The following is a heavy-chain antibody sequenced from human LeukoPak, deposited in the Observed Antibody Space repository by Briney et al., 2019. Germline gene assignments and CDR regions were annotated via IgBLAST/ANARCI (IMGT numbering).Heavy chain of an antibody. Sequence: SETLSLTRTVSGDSLSNYYWSWIRQPAGKGLQWIGRSHSSGTTTYNPSLRSRITMSVDTSKNQFSLKLSSVTAADTAMYYCAREHDFRSGFTQYYCHLWGQGTLVTVSS. D-gene: IGHD3-3*01. CDR1: GDSLSNYY. CDR2: SHSSGTT. J-gene: IGHJ4*02. CDR3: AREHDFRSGFTQYYCHL. V-gene: IGHV4-4*07.